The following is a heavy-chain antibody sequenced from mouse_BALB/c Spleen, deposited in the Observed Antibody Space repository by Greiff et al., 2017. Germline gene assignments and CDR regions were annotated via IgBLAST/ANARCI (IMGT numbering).Heavy chain of an antibody. CDR1: GFSLTSYD. CDR3: GRGGTTAPFDY. D-gene: IGHD1-2*01. Sequence: VKLVESGPGLVAPSQSLSITCTVSGFSLTSYDISWIRQPPGKGLEWLGVIWTGGGTNYNSAFMSRLSISKDNSKSQVFLKMNSLQTDDTAIYYCGRGGTTAPFDYWGQGTTLTVSS. CDR2: IWTGGGT. V-gene: IGHV2-9-2*01. J-gene: IGHJ2*01.